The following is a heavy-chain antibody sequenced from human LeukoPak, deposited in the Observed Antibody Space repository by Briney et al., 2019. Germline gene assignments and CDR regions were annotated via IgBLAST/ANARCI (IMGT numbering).Heavy chain of an antibody. D-gene: IGHD6-13*01. CDR1: GFTFSSYW. CDR2: IKQDGSEK. CDR3: ARSRRSAAAVPYYFDY. J-gene: IGHJ4*02. V-gene: IGHV3-7*03. Sequence: GGSLRLSCAASGFTFSSYWMSWARQAPGKGLEWVANIKQDGSEKYYVDSVKGRFTISRDNAKNSLYLQMNSLRAEDTAVYYCARSRRSAAAVPYYFDYWGQGTLVTVSS.